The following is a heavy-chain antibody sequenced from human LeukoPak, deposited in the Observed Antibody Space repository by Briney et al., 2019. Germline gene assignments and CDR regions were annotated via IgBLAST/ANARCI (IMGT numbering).Heavy chain of an antibody. V-gene: IGHV3-23*01. J-gene: IGHJ4*02. Sequence: GGSLRLSCAASGFTFSSYAMSWVRKAPGTGLERVSAISGSGGSTYYADSVKGRFTISRDNSKNTLYLQMNSLRAEDTAVYYCAKKEARVAAAGLDYWGQGTLVTVSS. CDR3: AKKEARVAAAGLDY. CDR2: ISGSGGST. D-gene: IGHD6-13*01. CDR1: GFTFSSYA.